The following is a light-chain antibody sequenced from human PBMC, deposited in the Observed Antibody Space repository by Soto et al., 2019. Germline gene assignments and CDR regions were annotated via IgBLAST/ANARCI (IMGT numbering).Light chain of an antibody. CDR1: SSDIGAYNY. CDR3: RSYTTISTLVV. J-gene: IGLJ2*01. Sequence: QSALTQPASVSGSPGQSITISCTGTSSDIGAYNYVSWYQQHPGKAPKLMIYDVRHRPSGGSNRFSGSKSGNTASLTISGLQAEDEADYYCRSYTTISTLVVFGGGTKLTVL. V-gene: IGLV2-14*03. CDR2: DVR.